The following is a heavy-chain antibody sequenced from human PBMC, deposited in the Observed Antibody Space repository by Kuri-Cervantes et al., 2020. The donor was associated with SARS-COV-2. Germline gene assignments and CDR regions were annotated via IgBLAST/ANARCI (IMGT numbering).Heavy chain of an antibody. J-gene: IGHJ4*02. CDR3: ARAHTSGWYHFDY. CDR2: ISSDGSNK. D-gene: IGHD6-19*01. V-gene: IGHV3-30-3*01. CDR1: GFTFSSYA. Sequence: GESLKISCAASGFTFSSYATHWVRQAPGKGPEWVAVISSDGSNKHYADSVKGRFTISRDNSKNTLYLQMNSLRAEDTAVYYCARAHTSGWYHFDYWGLGTLVTVSS.